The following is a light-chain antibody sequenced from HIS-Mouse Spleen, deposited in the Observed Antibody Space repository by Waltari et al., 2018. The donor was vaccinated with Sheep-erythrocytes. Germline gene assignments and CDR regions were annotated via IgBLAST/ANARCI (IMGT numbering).Light chain of an antibody. Sequence: LTQPRSVSGSPGQSVTISCTGTSSDVGGYNYVSWYQQKPGQAPVLVVYDDSDRPSGIPERFSGSNSGNTATLTISRVEAGDEADYYCQVWDSSSDHPYVFGTGTKVTVL. CDR3: QVWDSSSDHPYV. CDR1: SSDVGGYNY. CDR2: DDS. J-gene: IGLJ1*01. V-gene: IGLV3-21*02.